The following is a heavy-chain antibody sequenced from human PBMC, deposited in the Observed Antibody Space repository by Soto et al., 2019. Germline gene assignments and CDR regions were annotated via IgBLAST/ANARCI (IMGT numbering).Heavy chain of an antibody. CDR1: AFTFSSYA. CDR3: AREGPIAAAGSIDY. J-gene: IGHJ4*02. V-gene: IGHV3-7*05. Sequence: PGGSLRLSCAASAFTFSSYAMSWVRQAPGKGLEWVANIKRDGSEKYYVDSVKGRFTISRDNAKNSLYLQMNSLRAEDTAVYYCAREGPIAAAGSIDYWGQGTLVTVSS. D-gene: IGHD6-13*01. CDR2: IKRDGSEK.